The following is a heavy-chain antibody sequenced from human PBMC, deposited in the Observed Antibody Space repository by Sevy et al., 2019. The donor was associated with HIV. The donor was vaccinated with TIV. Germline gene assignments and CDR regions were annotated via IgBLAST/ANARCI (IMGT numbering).Heavy chain of an antibody. CDR1: GFMFSSYA. CDR2: ISYSGSTT. D-gene: IGHD3-10*01. V-gene: IGHV3-23*01. CDR3: AKDRVSGSYYSGDFDY. Sequence: GGSLRLSCAASGFMFSSYAMSWVRQAPGKGLEWVSAISYSGSTTHYADSVKGRFTISRDNSKNTLYLQMNSLRAEDTAVYYCAKDRVSGSYYSGDFDYWGQGTLVTVSS. J-gene: IGHJ4*02.